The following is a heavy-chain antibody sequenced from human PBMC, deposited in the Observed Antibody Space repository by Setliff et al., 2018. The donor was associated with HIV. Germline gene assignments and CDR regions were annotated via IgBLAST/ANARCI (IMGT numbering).Heavy chain of an antibody. CDR1: GYTFTAYG. V-gene: IGHV1-18*01. CDR3: ARDVEHMMDV. J-gene: IGHJ6*02. Sequence: ASVKVSCKPSGYTFTAYGLSWVRQAPGQGLEWMGWISTYSDETSYAQKLQGRVTMTTDTSTSTAYMELRRLRFDDTAVYYCARDVEHMMDVWGQGTTGTVSS. CDR2: ISTYSDET.